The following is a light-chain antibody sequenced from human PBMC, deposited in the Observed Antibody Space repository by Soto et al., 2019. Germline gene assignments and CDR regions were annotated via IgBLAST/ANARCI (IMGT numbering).Light chain of an antibody. CDR2: EVS. CDR3: SSYGGTNNWG. Sequence: QSVLTQPPSASGSPGQSVTISCTGTSSDFGGDKYVSWYQQHAGKAPKLMIYEVSKRPSGVSDRFSGSKSANTASLTVSGLQAEDEADYYCSSYGGTNNWGFGGGTKVTVL. J-gene: IGLJ2*01. V-gene: IGLV2-8*01. CDR1: SSDFGGDKY.